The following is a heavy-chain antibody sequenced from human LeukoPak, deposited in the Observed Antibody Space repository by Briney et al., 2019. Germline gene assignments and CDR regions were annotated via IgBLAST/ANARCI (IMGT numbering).Heavy chain of an antibody. V-gene: IGHV4-4*07. CDR3: ARVGDRVNWFDP. D-gene: IGHD4-17*01. CDR1: GGSISSYY. CDR2: IYTSGST. J-gene: IGHJ5*02. Sequence: SETLSLTCTVSGGSISSYYWSWIRQPAGKGLEWIGRIYTSGSTNYNPSLKSRVTMSVDTSKNQFSLELSSVTAADTAVYYCARVGDRVNWFDPWGQGTLVTVSS.